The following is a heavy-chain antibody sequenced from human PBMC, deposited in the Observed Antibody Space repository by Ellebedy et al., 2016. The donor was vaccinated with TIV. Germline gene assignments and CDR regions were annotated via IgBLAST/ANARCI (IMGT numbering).Heavy chain of an antibody. CDR3: AVFDYYYGMDV. Sequence: SETLSLTXAVSGGSISSSNWWSWVRQPPGKGLEWIGEIYHSGSTNYNPSLKSRVTISVDKSKNQFSLKLSSVTAADTAVYYCAVFDYYYGMDVWGQGTTVTVSS. CDR1: GGSISSSNW. CDR2: IYHSGST. V-gene: IGHV4-4*02. J-gene: IGHJ6*02.